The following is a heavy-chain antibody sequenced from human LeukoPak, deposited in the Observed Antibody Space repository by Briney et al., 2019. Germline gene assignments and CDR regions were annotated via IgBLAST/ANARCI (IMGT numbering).Heavy chain of an antibody. CDR3: AATSPALTYYYDSSGSPGY. V-gene: IGHV1-69*04. CDR1: GGTFSSYA. J-gene: IGHJ4*02. D-gene: IGHD3-22*01. Sequence: GSSVKVSCKASGGTFSSYAISWVRQAPGQGLEWMGRIIPILGIANYAQKFQGRVTITADKSTSTAYMELSSLRSEGTAVYYCAATSPALTYYYDSSGSPGYWGQGTLVTVSS. CDR2: IIPILGIA.